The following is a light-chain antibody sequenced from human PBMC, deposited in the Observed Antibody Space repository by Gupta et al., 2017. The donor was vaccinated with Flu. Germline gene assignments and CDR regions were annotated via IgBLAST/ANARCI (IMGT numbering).Light chain of an antibody. Sequence: ATLSVSPGERATLACRASQSVSSNLAWYQQKPGQAPRLLIYGASTRATGIPARFRGSGSGTEFTLTISSLQSEDFAVYYCQQYNNWPPITFGQGTRLEIK. CDR1: QSVSSN. J-gene: IGKJ5*01. V-gene: IGKV3-15*01. CDR2: GAS. CDR3: QQYNNWPPIT.